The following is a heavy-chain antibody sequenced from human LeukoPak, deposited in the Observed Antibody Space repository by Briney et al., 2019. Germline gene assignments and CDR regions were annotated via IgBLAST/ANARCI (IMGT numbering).Heavy chain of an antibody. CDR1: GFTFSSYS. J-gene: IGHJ4*02. CDR2: IYDSGST. D-gene: IGHD3-3*01. CDR3: ARGLPGYDFWSGYYSATGQFDY. Sequence: GSLRLSCAASGFTFSSYSMNWIRQPPGKGLEWIGSIYDSGSTYYNPSLKSRVTISVDTSKNQFSLKLSSVTAADTAVYYCARGLPGYDFWSGYYSATGQFDYWGQGTLVTVSS. V-gene: IGHV4-39*01.